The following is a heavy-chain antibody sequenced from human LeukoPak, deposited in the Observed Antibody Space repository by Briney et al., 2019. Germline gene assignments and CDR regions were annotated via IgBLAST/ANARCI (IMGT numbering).Heavy chain of an antibody. V-gene: IGHV4-39*07. Sequence: NSSETLSLTCTVSGGSIGSSNNYYWAWIRQPPGKGLEWIGEINHSGSTNYNPSLKSRVTISVDTSKNQFSLKLSSVTAADTAVYYCAAQYWYFDLWGRGTLVTVSS. CDR3: AAQYWYFDL. CDR2: INHSGST. CDR1: GGSIGSSNNYY. J-gene: IGHJ2*01.